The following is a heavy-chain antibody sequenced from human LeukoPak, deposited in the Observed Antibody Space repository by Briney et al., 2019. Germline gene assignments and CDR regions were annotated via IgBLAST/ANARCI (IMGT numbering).Heavy chain of an antibody. D-gene: IGHD2-21*01. V-gene: IGHV3-21*01. CDR1: GFSFSNCS. CDR2: ISSSSTYI. CDR3: AGDYEGDLAFDI. Sequence: PGGSLRLSCAASGFSFSNCSMNWVRQAPGKGLEWVSSISSSSTYIYYADSLEGRFTISRDNVRNSLYLQMNSLRAEDTAVYYCAGDYEGDLAFDIWGQGTMVTVSS. J-gene: IGHJ3*02.